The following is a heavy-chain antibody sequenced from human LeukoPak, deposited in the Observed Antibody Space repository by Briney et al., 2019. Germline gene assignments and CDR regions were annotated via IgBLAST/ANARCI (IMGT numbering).Heavy chain of an antibody. CDR1: GGSFSGYY. V-gene: IGHV4-34*01. CDR3: ARDLIEDWATVTTLGFDY. J-gene: IGHJ4*02. CDR2: INHSGST. Sequence: SETLSLTCAVYGGSFSGYYWSWIRQPPGKGLEWIGEINHSGSTNYNPSLKSRVTISVDTSKNQFSLKLSSVTAADTAVYYCARDLIEDWATVTTLGFDYWGQGTLVTVSS. D-gene: IGHD4-17*01.